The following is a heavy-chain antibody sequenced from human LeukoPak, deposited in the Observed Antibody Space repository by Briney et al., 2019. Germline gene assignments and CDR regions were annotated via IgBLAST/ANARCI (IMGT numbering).Heavy chain of an antibody. V-gene: IGHV4-39*01. Sequence: PSETLSLTCTVSGGSISSSSYNWGWIRQPPGKGLEWIGSIDNSGYTYDNPSLKSRVTISVDTSEDQFSLQLSSVTAADTAVYYCARVIYGDYAGQYYYYYYYMDVWGKGTMVTVSS. CDR2: IDNSGYT. CDR3: ARVIYGDYAGQYYYYYYYMDV. CDR1: GGSISSSSYN. J-gene: IGHJ6*03. D-gene: IGHD4-17*01.